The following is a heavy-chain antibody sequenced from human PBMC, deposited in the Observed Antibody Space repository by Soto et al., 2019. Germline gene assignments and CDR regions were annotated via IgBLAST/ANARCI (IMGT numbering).Heavy chain of an antibody. Sequence: EVQLLESGGGLVQPGGSLRLSCAASGFTFSSYAMSWVRQAPGKGLEWVAAISGSGGSTYYADSVKGRFTISRDNSKNTLYLQMNSVRAEDTAVYYCAKGDRGEDIVVVPAAIIDYWGQGTLVTVAS. V-gene: IGHV3-23*01. CDR1: GFTFSSYA. CDR3: AKGDRGEDIVVVPAAIIDY. J-gene: IGHJ4*02. D-gene: IGHD2-2*01. CDR2: ISGSGGST.